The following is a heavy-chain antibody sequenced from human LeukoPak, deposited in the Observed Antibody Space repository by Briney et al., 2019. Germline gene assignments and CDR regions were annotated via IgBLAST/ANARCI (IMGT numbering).Heavy chain of an antibody. Sequence: SETLSLTCTVSGGSISSYYWSWIRQPPGKGLEWIGYIYYSGSTNYNPSLKSRVTISVDTSKNQFSLKLSSVTAEDTAVYYCANQQWPFDYWGQGTLVTVSS. D-gene: IGHD6-19*01. CDR2: IYYSGST. CDR1: GGSISSYY. CDR3: ANQQWPFDY. V-gene: IGHV4-59*01. J-gene: IGHJ4*02.